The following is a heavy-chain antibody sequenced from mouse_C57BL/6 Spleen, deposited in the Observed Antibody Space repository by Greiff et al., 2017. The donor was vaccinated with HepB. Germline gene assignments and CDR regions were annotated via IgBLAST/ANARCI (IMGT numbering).Heavy chain of an antibody. Sequence: QVQLQQPGAELVRPGSSVKLSCKASGYTFTSYWMHWVKQRPIQGLEWIGNIDPSDSETHYNQKFKDKATLTVDKSSSTAYMQLSSRTSEDSAVYYLGSEDGTGYLYFDVWGTGTTVTVSS. V-gene: IGHV1-52*01. J-gene: IGHJ1*03. CDR2: IDPSDSET. D-gene: IGHD3-1*01. CDR3: GSEDGTGYLYFDV. CDR1: GYTFTSYW.